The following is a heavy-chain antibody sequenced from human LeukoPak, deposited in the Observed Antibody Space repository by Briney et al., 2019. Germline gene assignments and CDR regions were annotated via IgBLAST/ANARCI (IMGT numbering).Heavy chain of an antibody. CDR2: IYTSGST. V-gene: IGHV4-4*07. J-gene: IGHJ5*02. CDR3: ARDLSYYDSSGYYYVDWLDP. Sequence: KTSETLSLTCTVSGGSISSYYWSWIRQPAGKGLEWIGRIYTSGSTNYNPSLKSRVTMSVDTSKNQFSLKLSSVTAADTAVYYCARDLSYYDSSGYYYVDWLDPWGQGTLVTVSS. CDR1: GGSISSYY. D-gene: IGHD3-22*01.